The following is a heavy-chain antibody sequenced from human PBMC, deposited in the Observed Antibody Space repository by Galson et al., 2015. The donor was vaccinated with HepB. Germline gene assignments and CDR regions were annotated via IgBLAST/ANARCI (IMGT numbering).Heavy chain of an antibody. D-gene: IGHD2-21*02. CDR3: TSYCGGACPDDY. CDR2: IRSKANSYAT. Sequence: SLRLSCAASGFTFSGSAMHWVRQASGKGLEWVGRIRSKANSYATAYAASVKGRFTISRDDSKNTAYLQMNSLKTEDTAVYYCTSYCGGACPDDYWGQGTLVTVSS. CDR1: GFTFSGSA. V-gene: IGHV3-73*01. J-gene: IGHJ4*02.